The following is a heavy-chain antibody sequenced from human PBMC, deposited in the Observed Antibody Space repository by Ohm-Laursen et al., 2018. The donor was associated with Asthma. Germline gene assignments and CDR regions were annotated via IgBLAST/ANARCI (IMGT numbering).Heavy chain of an antibody. CDR1: GFIFSDYF. J-gene: IGHJ4*02. CDR2: LFPDGRRT. V-gene: IGHV3-74*01. CDR3: ARGNVEGLL. Sequence: SLRLSCAASGFIFSDYFMHWVCQRPGEGLVWISHLFPDGRRTNYADSVRGRFTISRDDAQNTVYLQMHSLRVDDTAVYFCARGNVEGLLWGQGTLVTVSS.